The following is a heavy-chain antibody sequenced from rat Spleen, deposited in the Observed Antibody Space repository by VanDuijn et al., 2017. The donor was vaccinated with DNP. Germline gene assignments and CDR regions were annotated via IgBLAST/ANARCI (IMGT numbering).Heavy chain of an antibody. CDR1: GYSITSNYK. V-gene: IGHV3-3*01. CDR2: INNAGST. D-gene: IGHD5-1*01. CDR3: AIELGVFDY. J-gene: IGHJ3*01. Sequence: EVQLQESGPGLVKPSQSLSLTCSVTGYSITSNYKWTWIRKFPGNRLEWMGYINNAGSTNSNPSLKSRISITRDTSKNQFFLQVNSVATEDTATYYCAIELGVFDYWGQGTLVTVSS.